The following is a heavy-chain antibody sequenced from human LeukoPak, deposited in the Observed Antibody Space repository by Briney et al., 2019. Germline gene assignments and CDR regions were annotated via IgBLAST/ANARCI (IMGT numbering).Heavy chain of an antibody. D-gene: IGHD3-16*02. CDR1: GGTFSSYA. CDR3: AIDRGDLSYFDY. V-gene: IGHV1-69*05. J-gene: IGHJ4*02. CDR2: IIPIFGTA. Sequence: ASVKVSCKASGGTFSSYAISWVRQAPGQGLEWMGGIIPIFGTANYAQKFQGRVTITTDESTSTAYMELSSLRSEDTAVYYCAIDRGDLSYFDYWGQGTLVTGSS.